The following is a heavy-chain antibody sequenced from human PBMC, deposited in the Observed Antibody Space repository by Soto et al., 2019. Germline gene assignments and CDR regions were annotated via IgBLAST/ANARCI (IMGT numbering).Heavy chain of an antibody. J-gene: IGHJ6*02. CDR1: GFTFSVYH. CDR2: ISSSGSYT. V-gene: IGHV3-11*03. D-gene: IGHD1-1*01. CDR3: ASVAPSSCARQVQTHDPLVDA. Sequence: GGSLRLSCEASGFTFSVYHMRWIRQARGKGLEWISYISSSGSYTTYTDSVKGRFTISRDNAKSSLYLQMNNLRVDDTAIYYCASVAPSSCARQVQTHDPLVDAWGQGITVTVSS.